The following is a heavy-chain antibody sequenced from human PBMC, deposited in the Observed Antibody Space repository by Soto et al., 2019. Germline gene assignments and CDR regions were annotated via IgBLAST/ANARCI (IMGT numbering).Heavy chain of an antibody. V-gene: IGHV3-11*06. CDR3: ARGGVRGTTSRGQVYN. D-gene: IGHD1-7*01. J-gene: IGHJ4*02. CDR1: GFTFSDYY. CDR2: ISSSSDYT. Sequence: QVQVVESGGGLVKPGGSLRLSCAASGFTFSDYYTNWIRQAPGKGLEWVSYISSSSDYTKYADSVKGRFTISRDNAKSSLYLQMNSLRAEDTAVYYCARGGVRGTTSRGQVYNWGQGTLVTVSS.